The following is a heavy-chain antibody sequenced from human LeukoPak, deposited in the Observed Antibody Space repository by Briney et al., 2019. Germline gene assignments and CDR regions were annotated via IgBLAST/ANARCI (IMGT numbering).Heavy chain of an antibody. CDR2: ISGSGEST. CDR3: AKDAIGQYRPYYFDC. CDR1: GFTFSSFA. V-gene: IGHV3-23*01. J-gene: IGHJ4*02. D-gene: IGHD3-16*02. Sequence: PGGSLRLSCAASGFTFSSFAMSWVRQAPGKGLEWVSSISGSGESTHYADYVKGRFTVSRDNSKNTLNLQLNSLRAEDTAVYYCAKDAIGQYRPYYFDCWGQGTLVTVSS.